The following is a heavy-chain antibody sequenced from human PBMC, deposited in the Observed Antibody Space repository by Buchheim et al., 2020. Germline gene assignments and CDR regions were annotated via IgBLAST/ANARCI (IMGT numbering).Heavy chain of an antibody. CDR2: INPNSGGT. D-gene: IGHD6-19*01. CDR1: GYTFTGYY. V-gene: IGHV1-2*02. J-gene: IGHJ6*02. Sequence: QVQLVQSGAEVKKPGASVKASCKASGYTFTGYYMHWVRQAPGQGLEWMGWINPNSGGTNYAQKFQGRVTMTRDTSISTAYMELSRLRSDDTAVYCCARDGGEGGIAVAALYYYYYGMDVWGQGTT. CDR3: ARDGGEGGIAVAALYYYYYGMDV.